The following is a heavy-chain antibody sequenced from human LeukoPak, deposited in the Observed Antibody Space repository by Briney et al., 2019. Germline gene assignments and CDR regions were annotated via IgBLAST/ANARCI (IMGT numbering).Heavy chain of an antibody. J-gene: IGHJ3*02. CDR1: GFTFSSYG. Sequence: GGSPRLSCAASGFTFSSYGMHWVRQAPGKGLEWVAFIRYDGSNKYYADSVKGRFTISRDNSKNTLYLQMNSLRAEDTAVYYCAKFPPAQIWKGAFDIWGQGTMVTVSS. D-gene: IGHD1-1*01. CDR2: IRYDGSNK. CDR3: AKFPPAQIWKGAFDI. V-gene: IGHV3-30*02.